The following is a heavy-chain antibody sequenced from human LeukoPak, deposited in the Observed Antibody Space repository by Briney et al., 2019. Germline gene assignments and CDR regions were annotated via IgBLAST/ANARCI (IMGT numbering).Heavy chain of an antibody. CDR2: INSDGSST. CDR3: ARDLRVVVAATYAGWFDP. CDR1: GFTFSSYW. V-gene: IGHV3-74*01. D-gene: IGHD2-15*01. Sequence: PGGSLRLSCAASGFTFSSYWMHWVRQAPGKGLVWVSRINSDGSSTSYADSVKGRFTISRDNAKNTLYLQMNSLRAEDTAVYYCARDLRVVVAATYAGWFDPWGQGTLVTVSS. J-gene: IGHJ5*02.